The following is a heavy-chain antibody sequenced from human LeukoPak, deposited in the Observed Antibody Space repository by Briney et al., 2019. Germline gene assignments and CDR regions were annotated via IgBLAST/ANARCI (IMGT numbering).Heavy chain of an antibody. CDR3: AGSVPAPKEFAF. Sequence: SETLSLTCTVSDGSISTYYWSWIRQPPGKGLEWIGYIYTSGTTNYNPALKSRVTMSADTSKNHFSLHLNSVTAADTAVYYCAGSVPAPKEFAFWGQGALVTVSS. CDR2: IYTSGTT. V-gene: IGHV4-4*09. J-gene: IGHJ4*02. D-gene: IGHD2-2*01. CDR1: DGSISTYY.